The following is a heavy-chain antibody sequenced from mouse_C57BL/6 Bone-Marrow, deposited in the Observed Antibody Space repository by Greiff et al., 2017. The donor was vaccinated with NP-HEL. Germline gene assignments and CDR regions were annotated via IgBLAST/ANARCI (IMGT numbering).Heavy chain of an antibody. CDR3: TSFITTVVARYFDV. Sequence: EVKLVESGEGLVKPGGSLKLSCAASGFTFSSYAMSWVRQTPEKRLEWVAYISSGGDYIYYADTVKGRFTISRDNARNTLYLQMSSLKSEDTAMYYCTSFITTVVARYFDVWGTGTTVTVSS. J-gene: IGHJ1*03. CDR2: ISSGGDYI. CDR1: GFTFSSYA. D-gene: IGHD1-1*01. V-gene: IGHV5-9-1*02.